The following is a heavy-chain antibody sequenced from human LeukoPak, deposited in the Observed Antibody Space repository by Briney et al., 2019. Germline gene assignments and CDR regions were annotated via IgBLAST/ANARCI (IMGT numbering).Heavy chain of an antibody. J-gene: IGHJ6*03. D-gene: IGHD3-9*01. CDR1: GFTFSSYA. Sequence: PGGSLRLSCAASGFTFSSYAMHWVRQAPGKGLEWVAVISYDGSNKYYADSVKGRFTISRDNSKNTLYLQMNSLRAEDTAVYYCARDAAYDILTGYTPYYYYYMDVWGKGTTVTVSS. CDR3: ARDAAYDILTGYTPYYYYYMDV. CDR2: ISYDGSNK. V-gene: IGHV3-30*04.